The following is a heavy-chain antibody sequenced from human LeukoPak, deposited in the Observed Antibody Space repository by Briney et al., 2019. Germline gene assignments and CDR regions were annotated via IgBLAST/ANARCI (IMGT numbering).Heavy chain of an antibody. Sequence: PGGSLRLSCAASGFTFSSYAMHWVRQAPGKGLEWVAVISYDGSNKYYADSVKGRFTISRDNSKNTLYLQMNSLRAEDTAVYYCARLWEQWLGDAFDIWGQGTMVTVSS. CDR2: ISYDGSNK. CDR3: ARLWEQWLGDAFDI. V-gene: IGHV3-30-3*01. J-gene: IGHJ3*02. D-gene: IGHD6-19*01. CDR1: GFTFSSYA.